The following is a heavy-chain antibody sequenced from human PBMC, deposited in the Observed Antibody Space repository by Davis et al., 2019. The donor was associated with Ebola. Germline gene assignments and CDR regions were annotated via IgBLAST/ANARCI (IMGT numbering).Heavy chain of an antibody. CDR3: ARSSGTYTRFDH. V-gene: IGHV1-69*13. CDR2: IIPIFGTA. J-gene: IGHJ4*02. D-gene: IGHD1-26*01. CDR1: GYTFLNYG. Sequence: SVKVSCKASGYTFLNYGINWVRQAPGQGLEWMGGIIPIFGTANYAQKFQDRVTISADEYTYTAYMELNSLRSDDTAVYYCARSSGTYTRFDHWGQRTLVTVSS.